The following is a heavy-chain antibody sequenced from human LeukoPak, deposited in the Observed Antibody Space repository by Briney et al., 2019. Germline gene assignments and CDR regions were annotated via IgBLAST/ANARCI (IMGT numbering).Heavy chain of an antibody. D-gene: IGHD3-3*01. CDR3: ARVLHLWSGSAENWFDP. CDR2: IYYSGST. V-gene: IGHV4-59*11. J-gene: IGHJ5*02. Sequence: KPSETLSLTCTVSGGSISSHYWSWIRQPPGKGLEWIGYIYYSGSTNYNPSLKSRVTISVDTSKNQFSLKLSSVTAADTAVYYCARVLHLWSGSAENWFDPWGQGTLVTVSS. CDR1: GGSISSHY.